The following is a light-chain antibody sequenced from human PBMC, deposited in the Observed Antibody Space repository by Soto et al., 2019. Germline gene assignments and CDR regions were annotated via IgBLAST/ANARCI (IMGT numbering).Light chain of an antibody. J-gene: IGKJ4*01. CDR1: QAVPNN. CDR3: QQVKTYPRT. CDR2: EES. V-gene: IGKV1-9*01. Sequence: DIHLTQSPSFLSASVGDRVTITCRPSQAVPNNMAWYQQKPGKPPKLLIYEESTLHSGVPSRFSGRKSGTRFTLAIDSLQPEDFETYYCQQVKTYPRTFGGGTKVDI.